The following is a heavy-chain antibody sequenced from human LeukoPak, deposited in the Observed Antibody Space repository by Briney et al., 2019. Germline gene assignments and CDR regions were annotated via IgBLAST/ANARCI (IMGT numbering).Heavy chain of an antibody. J-gene: IGHJ4*02. D-gene: IGHD2-2*01. CDR1: GDTLTALS. CDR2: FHPEDGET. V-gene: IGHV1-24*01. CDR3: ATGKIYCSTTSCSDDY. Sequence: ASVKVSCMVSGDTLTALSMHWVRQAPGKGLEWMGGFHPEDGETIYAQKFQGRVTMTEDTSTDTAYMELSSLRSDDTAVYYCATGKIYCSTTSCSDDYWGQGTLVTVSS.